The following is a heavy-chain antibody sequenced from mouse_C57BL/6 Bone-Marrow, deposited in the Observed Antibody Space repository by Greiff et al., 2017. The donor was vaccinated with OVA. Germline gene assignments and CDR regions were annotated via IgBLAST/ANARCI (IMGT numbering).Heavy chain of an antibody. Sequence: QVQLQQSGAELVKPGASVKISCKASGYAFSSYWMNWVKQRPGKGLEWIGKIYPGDGDTNYNGKFKGKATLTADKSSSTAYMQLSSLTSEDAAVYFCAIREWLGWYFDVWGTGTTVTVSS. J-gene: IGHJ1*03. D-gene: IGHD1-1*01. CDR1: GYAFSSYW. CDR2: IYPGDGDT. CDR3: AIREWLGWYFDV. V-gene: IGHV1-80*01.